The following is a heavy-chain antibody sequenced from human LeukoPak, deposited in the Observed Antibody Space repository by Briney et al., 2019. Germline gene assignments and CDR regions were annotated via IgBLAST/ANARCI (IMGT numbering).Heavy chain of an antibody. D-gene: IGHD3-10*01. V-gene: IGHV3-21*01. J-gene: IGHJ4*02. CDR2: ISSDSSYI. CDR1: GFIFSSYA. Sequence: PGGSLRLXCAASGFIFSSYAMNWVRQAPGKGLESVSSISSDSSYIYYADSLKGRFTVSRDNAKNSLYLQMNSLRAEDTAVYYCARYYGSGSPPFDCWGQGTLVTVSS. CDR3: ARYYGSGSPPFDC.